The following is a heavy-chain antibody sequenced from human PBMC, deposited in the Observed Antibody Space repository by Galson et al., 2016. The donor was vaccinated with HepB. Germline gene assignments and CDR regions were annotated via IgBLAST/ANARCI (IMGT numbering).Heavy chain of an antibody. D-gene: IGHD2-15*01. CDR3: AGYEVVSFDY. Sequence: TLSLTCTVSGGSISSRGYYWSWIRQHPGKGLEWIGYIYYSGGTYYNPSLQSRLTISPDTSKNHFSLKLDSVTAADTAVYYCAGYEVVSFDYWGQVTLVTVSS. J-gene: IGHJ4*02. CDR1: GGSISSRGYY. V-gene: IGHV4-31*03. CDR2: IYYSGGT.